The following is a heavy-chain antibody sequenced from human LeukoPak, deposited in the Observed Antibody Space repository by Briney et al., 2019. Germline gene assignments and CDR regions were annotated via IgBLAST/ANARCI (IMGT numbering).Heavy chain of an antibody. V-gene: IGHV1-2*02. J-gene: IGHJ4*02. D-gene: IGHD3-10*01. CDR1: GYTFTGYY. CDR2: INPNSGGT. Sequence: ASVKVSCKASGYTFTGYYMHWVRQAPGQGLEWMGWINPNSGGTNYAQKFQGRVTMTRDTSISTAYMELNSLRADDTAVYYCTKEGNSLWFETTDCWGQGTLVIVSS. CDR3: TKEGNSLWFETTDC.